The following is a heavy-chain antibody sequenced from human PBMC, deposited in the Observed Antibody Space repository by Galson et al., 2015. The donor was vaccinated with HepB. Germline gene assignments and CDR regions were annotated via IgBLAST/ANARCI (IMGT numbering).Heavy chain of an antibody. V-gene: IGHV3-15*01. J-gene: IGHJ4*02. CDR3: TTRETYYDSSFFDY. CDR2: IKSQSDGGTT. CDR1: GFTFSDAW. Sequence: SLRLSCAASGFTFSDAWLNWVRQAPGKGLEWVGQIKSQSDGGTTDYAAPVKGRFTISRDDSKATLYLQMNSLRTEDTAVYYCTTRETYYDSSFFDYWGQGTLVTVSS. D-gene: IGHD3-22*01.